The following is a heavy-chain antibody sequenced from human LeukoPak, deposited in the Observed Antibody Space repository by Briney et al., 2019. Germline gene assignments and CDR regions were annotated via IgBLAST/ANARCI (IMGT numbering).Heavy chain of an antibody. CDR3: AKDGIAAAGHFYYYYYMDV. J-gene: IGHJ6*03. CDR2: IWYGGSNK. V-gene: IGHV3-30*02. Sequence: GGSLRLSCAASGFTFSSYGMHWVRQAPGKGLEWVAVIWYGGSNKYYADSVKGRFTISRDNSKNTLYLQMNSLRAEDTAVYYCAKDGIAAAGHFYYYYYMDVWGKGTTVTVSS. D-gene: IGHD6-13*01. CDR1: GFTFSSYG.